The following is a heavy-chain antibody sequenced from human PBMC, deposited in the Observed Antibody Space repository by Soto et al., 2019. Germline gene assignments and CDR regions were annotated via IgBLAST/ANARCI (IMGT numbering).Heavy chain of an antibody. CDR2: IWHDGSKK. J-gene: IGHJ3*02. CDR1: GFTFTSYG. CDR3: ARDFSRDSVTTKGDALDM. Sequence: QVLLVESGGGVVQPGRSLRLSCAASGFTFTSYGFHWVRQAPGKGLEWVAVIWHDGSKKYYADSVKGQFTISRDNIKNTVYLQMNGLRADDTAVYYCARDFSRDSVTTKGDALDMWGQGTMVTVSS. V-gene: IGHV3-33*01. D-gene: IGHD4-17*01.